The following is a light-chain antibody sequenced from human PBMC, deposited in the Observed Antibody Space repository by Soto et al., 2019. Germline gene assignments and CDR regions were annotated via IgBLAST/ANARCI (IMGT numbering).Light chain of an antibody. Sequence: DLQMTQSPSSLSASVGDRVTITCQASQDISNYLNWYQQKPGKAPKLLIYDASNLETGDPSRFSGSGSGTHFTFNISSLQPEDIATYYCQQYDNLPPFTFGPGTKVDIK. V-gene: IGKV1-33*01. CDR3: QQYDNLPPFT. J-gene: IGKJ3*01. CDR2: DAS. CDR1: QDISNY.